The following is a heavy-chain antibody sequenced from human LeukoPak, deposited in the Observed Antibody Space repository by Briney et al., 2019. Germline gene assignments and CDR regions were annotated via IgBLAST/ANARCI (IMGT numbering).Heavy chain of an antibody. J-gene: IGHJ6*02. CDR2: INPNSGGT. Sequence: ASVKVSCKASGYTFTGYYMHWVRQAPGQGLEWMGWINPNSGGTNYAQKFQGRVTMTTDTSTSTAYMELRSLRSDDTAVYYCARDESETVRYYYYGMDAWGQGTTVTVSS. CDR1: GYTFTGYY. V-gene: IGHV1-2*02. CDR3: ARDESETVRYYYYGMDA. D-gene: IGHD4-4*01.